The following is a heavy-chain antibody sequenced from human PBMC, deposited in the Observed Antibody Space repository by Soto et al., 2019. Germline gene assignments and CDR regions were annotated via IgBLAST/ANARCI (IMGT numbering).Heavy chain of an antibody. CDR3: ARMYSSSSEYYFDY. Sequence: SETLSLTCTVSGGSIISGVYYWSWIRQHPGKGLEWIGYIYYSGSTYYNPSLKSRVTISVDMSKNQFSLKLTSVTAADTAVYYCARMYSSSSEYYFDYWGQGTLVTVSS. V-gene: IGHV4-31*03. CDR2: IYYSGST. CDR1: GGSIISGVYY. D-gene: IGHD6-6*01. J-gene: IGHJ4*02.